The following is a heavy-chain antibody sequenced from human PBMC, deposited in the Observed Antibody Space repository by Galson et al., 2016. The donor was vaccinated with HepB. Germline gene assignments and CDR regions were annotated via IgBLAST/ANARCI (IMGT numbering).Heavy chain of an antibody. CDR3: ARGVVVRGAFDI. CDR1: GVSLGSHGYS. Sequence: TLSLTCEVSGVSLGSHGYSWNWVRQPPGKGLEWMGYIYHGGSTKYNPSLKSRVTMSLDASKNQFSLNLKSVTAADTAVYYFARGVVVRGAFDIWGQGTKVTVSS. CDR2: IYHGGST. V-gene: IGHV4-30-2*01. J-gene: IGHJ3*02. D-gene: IGHD2-21*01.